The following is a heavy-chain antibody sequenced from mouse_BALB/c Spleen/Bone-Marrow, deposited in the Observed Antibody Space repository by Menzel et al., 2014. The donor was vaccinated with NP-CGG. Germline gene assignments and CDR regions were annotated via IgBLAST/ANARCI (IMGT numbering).Heavy chain of an antibody. CDR1: GISITTGNYR. Sequence: QSGPGLVKPSQTVSLTCTVTGISITTGNYRWSWIRQFPGNKLEWIGYIYYSGTITYNPSLTSRTTITRDTSKNQFFLEMNSLTAEDTTTYYCARDGNYAMDYWGLGTSVTVSS. CDR3: ARDGNYAMDY. V-gene: IGHV3-5*02. CDR2: IYYSGTI. J-gene: IGHJ4*01. D-gene: IGHD1-1*02.